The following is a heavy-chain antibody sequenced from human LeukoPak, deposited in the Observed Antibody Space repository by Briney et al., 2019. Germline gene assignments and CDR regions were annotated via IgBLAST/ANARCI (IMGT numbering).Heavy chain of an antibody. CDR2: INAGNGNT. CDR1: GYTFTSYA. V-gene: IGHV1-3*03. D-gene: IGHD6-13*01. J-gene: IGHJ5*02. Sequence: ASVKVSCKASGYTFTSYAMHWVRQPPGQRLEWMGWINAGNGNTKYSQEFQGRVTITRDTSASTAYMELSSLRSEDMAVYYCAREFIAAAGSRVWFDPWGQGTLVTVSS. CDR3: AREFIAAAGSRVWFDP.